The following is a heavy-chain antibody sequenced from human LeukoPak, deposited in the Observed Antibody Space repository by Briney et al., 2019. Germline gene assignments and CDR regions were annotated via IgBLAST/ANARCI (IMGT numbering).Heavy chain of an antibody. D-gene: IGHD1-26*01. CDR2: INPNSGGK. J-gene: IGHJ6*03. Sequence: ASVKVSCKASGYTFTGYYMHWVRQAPGQGLEWMGWINPNSGGKNYAQKFQGRVTITRDMSISTAYMELSRLGSDDTAVYYCARAGGGVTFYYYYYMDVWGKGTTVTVSS. CDR3: ARAGGGVTFYYYYYMDV. CDR1: GYTFTGYY. V-gene: IGHV1-2*02.